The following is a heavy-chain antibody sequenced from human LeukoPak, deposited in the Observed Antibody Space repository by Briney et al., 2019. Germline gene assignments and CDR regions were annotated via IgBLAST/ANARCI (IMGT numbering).Heavy chain of an antibody. CDR3: ARKSVAATPRDIVYQYYSMDV. Sequence: ASVKVSCKASGYTFTSYAMNWVRRAPGQGLEWMGWINTNTGNPTYAQGFTGRFVFSLDTSVSTAYLQISSLKAEDTAVYYCARKSVAATPRDIVYQYYSMDVWGKGTTVTVSS. J-gene: IGHJ6*03. V-gene: IGHV7-4-1*02. CDR2: INTNTGNP. D-gene: IGHD2-15*01. CDR1: GYTFTSYA.